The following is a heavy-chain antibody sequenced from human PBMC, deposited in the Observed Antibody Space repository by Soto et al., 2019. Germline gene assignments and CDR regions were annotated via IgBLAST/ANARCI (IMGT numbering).Heavy chain of an antibody. J-gene: IGHJ4*02. V-gene: IGHV3-23*01. D-gene: IGHD6-6*01. Sequence: EVQLLESGGGLVQPGESLRLSCAASGFTFSSYAMSWVRQAPGKGLEWVSVISGSEDSTYYADSVKGRFTISRDNSKNTRYLQMNSLRAEDTAVDYCAKRSSSSTFDYWGQGTLVTVSS. CDR1: GFTFSSYA. CDR2: ISGSEDST. CDR3: AKRSSSSTFDY.